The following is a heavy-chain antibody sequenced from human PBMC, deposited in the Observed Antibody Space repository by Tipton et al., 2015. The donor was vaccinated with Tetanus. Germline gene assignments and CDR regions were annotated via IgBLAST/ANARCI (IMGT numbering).Heavy chain of an antibody. V-gene: IGHV3-23*01. CDR2: ISGSGGTT. D-gene: IGHD3-3*01. CDR3: ARDFRPIFGVAQPFDP. J-gene: IGHJ5*02. CDR1: GFTFSSYA. Sequence: SLRLSCAASGFTFSSYAMSWVRQAPGKGLEWVSGISGSGGTTNYADSVKGRFTISRDNSKNTLYLQMNSLRAEDTAVYYCARDFRPIFGVAQPFDPWGQGTLVTVSS.